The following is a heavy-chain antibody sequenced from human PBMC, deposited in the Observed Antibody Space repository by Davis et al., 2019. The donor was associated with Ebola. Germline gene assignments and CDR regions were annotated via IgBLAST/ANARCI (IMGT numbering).Heavy chain of an antibody. CDR2: TYYSSKWYI. J-gene: IGHJ4*02. D-gene: IGHD5-12*01. V-gene: IGHV6-1*01. Sequence: HSQTLSLTCAISGDSVFGNNGAWNWIRQSPSRGLEWLGRTYYSSKWYIDYAESVRGRIIINPDTSKNQLSLQVNSVTPEDTAVYYCARGWLRSKFDYWGRGTLVTVSS. CDR3: ARGWLRSKFDY. CDR1: GDSVFGNNGA.